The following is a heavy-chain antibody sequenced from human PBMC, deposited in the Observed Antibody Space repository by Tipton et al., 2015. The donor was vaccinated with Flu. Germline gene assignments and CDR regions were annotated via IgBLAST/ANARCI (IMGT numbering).Heavy chain of an antibody. V-gene: IGHV3-48*03. CDR3: ARDMGYYDSSGYFFDY. CDR2: ISSSGSTI. Sequence: SLRLSCAASGFTFSSYEMNWVRQAPGKGLEWVSYISSSGSTIYYADSVKGRFTIPRDNAKNSLYLQMNSLRAEDTAVYYCARDMGYYDSSGYFFDYWGQGTLVTVSS. J-gene: IGHJ4*02. D-gene: IGHD3-22*01. CDR1: GFTFSSYE.